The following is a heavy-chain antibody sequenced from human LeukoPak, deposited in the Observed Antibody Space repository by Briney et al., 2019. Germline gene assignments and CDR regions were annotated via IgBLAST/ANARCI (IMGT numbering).Heavy chain of an antibody. D-gene: IGHD5-18*01. CDR1: GGSFSGYY. V-gene: IGHV4-34*01. J-gene: IGHJ4*02. Sequence: SETLSLTCAVYGGSFSGYYWSWIRQPPGKGLEWIGEINHSGSTNYNPSLKSRVTISVDTSKNQFSLKLSSVTAADTAVYYCVSGSYGYGFDYWGQGTLVTVSS. CDR3: VSGSYGYGFDY. CDR2: INHSGST.